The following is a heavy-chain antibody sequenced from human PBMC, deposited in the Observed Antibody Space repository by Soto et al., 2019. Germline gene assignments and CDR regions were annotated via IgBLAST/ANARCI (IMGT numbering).Heavy chain of an antibody. V-gene: IGHV1-3*01. J-gene: IGHJ2*01. D-gene: IGHD5-18*01. Sequence: ASVKVSCKASGYTFTSYATHWVRQAPGQRLEWMGWINAGNGNTKYSQKFQGRVTITRDTSASTAYMELSSLRSEDTAVYYCARVYVDTAMVKVRYFDLWGRGTLVTVSS. CDR3: ARVYVDTAMVKVRYFDL. CDR1: GYTFTSYA. CDR2: INAGNGNT.